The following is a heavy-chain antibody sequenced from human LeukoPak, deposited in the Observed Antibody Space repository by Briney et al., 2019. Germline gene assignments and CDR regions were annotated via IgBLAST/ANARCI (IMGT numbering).Heavy chain of an antibody. CDR1: GYTLTELS. V-gene: IGHV1-24*01. J-gene: IGHJ4*02. Sequence: ASVKVSCKDSGYTLTELSMHWVRQAPGKGLEWMGGFDPEDGETIYAQKFQGRVTMTEDTSTDTAYMELSSLRSEDTAVYYCATGGAVAGTEFDYWGQGTLVTVSS. CDR3: ATGGAVAGTEFDY. CDR2: FDPEDGET. D-gene: IGHD6-19*01.